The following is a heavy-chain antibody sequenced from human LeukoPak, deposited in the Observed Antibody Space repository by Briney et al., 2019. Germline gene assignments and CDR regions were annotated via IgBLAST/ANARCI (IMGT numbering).Heavy chain of an antibody. Sequence: GGSLRLSCAASGFTFSSYAMSWVRQAAGKGLEWVSVISGSGGSTYYADSVKGRFTISRDNSKNTLYLQMNSLRADDTAVHYCAKDEWLQSFDYWGQGTLVTVSS. D-gene: IGHD5-24*01. V-gene: IGHV3-23*01. CDR3: AKDEWLQSFDY. CDR1: GFTFSSYA. CDR2: ISGSGGST. J-gene: IGHJ4*02.